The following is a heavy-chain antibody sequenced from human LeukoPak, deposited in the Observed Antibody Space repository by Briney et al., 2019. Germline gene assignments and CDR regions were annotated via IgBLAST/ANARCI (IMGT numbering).Heavy chain of an antibody. D-gene: IGHD1-26*01. CDR1: GFTFSSYW. CDR3: ARGGYSGSYLSRWFDP. Sequence: GGSLRLSCAASGFTFSSYWRHWVRQAPGKGLVWVSRINSDGSSTSYADSVKGRFTISRDNAKNTLYLQMNSLRAEDTAVYYCARGGYSGSYLSRWFDPWGQGTLVTVSS. J-gene: IGHJ5*02. CDR2: INSDGSST. V-gene: IGHV3-74*01.